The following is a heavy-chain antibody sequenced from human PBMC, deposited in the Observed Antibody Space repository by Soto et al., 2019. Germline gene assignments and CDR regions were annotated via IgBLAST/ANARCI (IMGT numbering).Heavy chain of an antibody. CDR3: ARRGYDFWSGTNYYYYYYMDV. D-gene: IGHD3-3*01. V-gene: IGHV3-7*01. CDR2: IKQDGSEK. J-gene: IGHJ6*03. Sequence: GGSLRLSCAASGFTFSSYWMSWVRQAPGKGLEWVANIKQDGSEKYYVDSVKGRFTISRDNAKNSLYLQMNSLRAEDTAVYYCARRGYDFWSGTNYYYYYYMDVWGKGTTVTVSS. CDR1: GFTFSSYW.